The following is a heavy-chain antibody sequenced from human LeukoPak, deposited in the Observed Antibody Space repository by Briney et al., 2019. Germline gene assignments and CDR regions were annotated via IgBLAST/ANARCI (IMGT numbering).Heavy chain of an antibody. CDR3: ARGMTTGPDP. CDR2: IYYSGST. J-gene: IGHJ5*02. CDR1: GGSISSYS. Sequence: SQTLSLTCTVSGGSISSYSWSWIRQPPGKGLEWIGYIYYSGSTNYNPSLKSRPTISVDTSKNQFSLKLNSVPAADTAVYYCARGMTTGPDPWGQGTLVTVSS. V-gene: IGHV4-59*08. D-gene: IGHD4-17*01.